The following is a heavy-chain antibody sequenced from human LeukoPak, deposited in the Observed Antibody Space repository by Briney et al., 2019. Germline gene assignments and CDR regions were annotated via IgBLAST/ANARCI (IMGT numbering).Heavy chain of an antibody. CDR1: GGSFSGYY. J-gene: IGHJ6*03. Sequence: PSETLSLTCAVYGGSFSGYYWSWIRQPPGKGLEWIGEINHSGSTNYNPSLKSRVTISVDTSKNQFSLKLSSVTAADTAVYYCARGLRRWNDYMDVWGKGTTVTVSS. D-gene: IGHD1-1*01. CDR3: ARGLRRWNDYMDV. V-gene: IGHV4-34*01. CDR2: INHSGST.